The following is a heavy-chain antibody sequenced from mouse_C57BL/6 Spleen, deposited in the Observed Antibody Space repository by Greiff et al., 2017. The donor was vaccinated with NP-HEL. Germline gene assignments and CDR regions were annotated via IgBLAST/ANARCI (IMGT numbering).Heavy chain of an antibody. Sequence: EVKLMESEGGLVQPGSSMKLSCTASGFTFSDYYMAWVRQVPEKGLEWVANINYDGSSTYYLDSLKSRFIISRDNAKNIPYLQMSRLKSEDTATYCCAREEIYYYGSSPFADWGQGTLVTVSA. V-gene: IGHV5-16*01. J-gene: IGHJ3*01. CDR2: INYDGSST. CDR3: AREEIYYYGSSPFAD. CDR1: GFTFSDYY. D-gene: IGHD1-1*01.